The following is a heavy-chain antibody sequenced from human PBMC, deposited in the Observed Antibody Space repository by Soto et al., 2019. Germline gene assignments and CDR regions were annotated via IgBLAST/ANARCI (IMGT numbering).Heavy chain of an antibody. CDR1: GSTFTGYY. CDR2: INPNSGGT. J-gene: IGHJ5*02. V-gene: IGHV1-2*02. CDR3: AIGYCSSTSCRFDP. D-gene: IGHD2-2*01. Sequence: ASVKVSCKASGSTFTGYYMHWVLQAPGQGLEWMGWINPNSGGTNYAQKFQGRVTMTRDTSISTAYMELSRLRSDDTAVYYCAIGYCSSTSCRFDPWGQGTLVTVSS.